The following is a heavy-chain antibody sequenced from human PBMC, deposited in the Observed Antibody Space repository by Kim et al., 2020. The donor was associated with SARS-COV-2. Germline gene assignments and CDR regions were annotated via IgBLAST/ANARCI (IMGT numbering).Heavy chain of an antibody. Sequence: SETLSLTCAVYGGSFSGYYWSWIRQPPGKGLEWIGEINHSGSTNYNPSLKSRVTISVDTSKNQFSLKLSSVTAADTAVYYCARVPTSGYGGNNFYYWGQGTLVTVSS. CDR2: INHSGST. V-gene: IGHV4-34*01. CDR3: ARVPTSGYGGNNFYY. D-gene: IGHD6-25*01. CDR1: GGSFSGYY. J-gene: IGHJ4*02.